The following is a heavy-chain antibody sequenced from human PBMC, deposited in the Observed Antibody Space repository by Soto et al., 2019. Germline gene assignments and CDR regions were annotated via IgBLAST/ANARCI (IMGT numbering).Heavy chain of an antibody. D-gene: IGHD3-10*01. V-gene: IGHV4-61*08. Sequence: PSETLSLTCTVSGGSISSGDYYWSWIRQPPGKGLEWIGYIYYSGSTNYNPSLKSRVTISVDTSKNQFSLKLSSVTAADTAVYYCARSHFGIGSGSYPGYYYYGMDVWGQGTTVTVSS. CDR2: IYYSGST. CDR3: ARSHFGIGSGSYPGYYYYGMDV. J-gene: IGHJ6*02. CDR1: GGSISSGDYY.